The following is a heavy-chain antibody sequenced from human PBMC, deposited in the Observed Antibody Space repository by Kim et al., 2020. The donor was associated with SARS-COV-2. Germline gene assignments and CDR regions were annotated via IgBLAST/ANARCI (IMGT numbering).Heavy chain of an antibody. J-gene: IGHJ4*02. D-gene: IGHD2-2*01. V-gene: IGHV3-30*02. CDR3: AKDRAGCSSTSCQGFDY. Sequence: VKGRFTISRDNSKNTLYLQMNSLRAEDTAVYYCAKDRAGCSSTSCQGFDYWGQGTLVTVSS.